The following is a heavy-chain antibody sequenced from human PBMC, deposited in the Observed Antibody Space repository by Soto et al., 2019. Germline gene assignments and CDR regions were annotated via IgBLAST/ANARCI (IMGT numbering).Heavy chain of an antibody. J-gene: IGHJ6*03. D-gene: IGHD2-2*01. Sequence: GASVKVSCKASGYTFTGYYMHWVRQAPGQGLEWMGWISAYNGNTNYAQKLQGRVTMTTDTSTSTAYMELRSLRSDDTAVYYCARLIGYCSSTSCFSSYMDVWGKGTTVTVSS. V-gene: IGHV1-18*04. CDR2: ISAYNGNT. CDR1: GYTFTGYY. CDR3: ARLIGYCSSTSCFSSYMDV.